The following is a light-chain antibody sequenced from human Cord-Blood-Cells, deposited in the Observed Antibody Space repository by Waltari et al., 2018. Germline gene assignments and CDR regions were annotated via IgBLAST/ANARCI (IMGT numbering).Light chain of an antibody. J-gene: IGLJ2*01. CDR2: EGS. V-gene: IGLV2-23*01. CDR1: SSDVGSYNL. Sequence: QSALTQPASVSGSPGQSITISCTGTSSDVGSYNLVSWYQQHPGKAPNLMIYEGSKPPSGVTNRCSGSKPGNTASLTISGLQAEDEADYYCCSYAGSSNVVFGGGTKLTVL. CDR3: CSYAGSSNVV.